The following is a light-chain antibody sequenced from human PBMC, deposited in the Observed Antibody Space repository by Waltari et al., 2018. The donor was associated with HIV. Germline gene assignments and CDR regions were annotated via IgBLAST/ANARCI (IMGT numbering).Light chain of an antibody. J-gene: IGLJ3*02. CDR3: SSYAGSNSWV. V-gene: IGLV2-8*01. Sequence: QSALTQPPSASGSPGQSVTISCTGTSSDIGGYTYVSWYQQYPGKAPKVMIQEVNKRPSGVPDRFSGSKSGNTASLTVSGLQAEDEAYYYCSSYAGSNSWVFGGGTKLTVL. CDR1: SSDIGGYTY. CDR2: EVN.